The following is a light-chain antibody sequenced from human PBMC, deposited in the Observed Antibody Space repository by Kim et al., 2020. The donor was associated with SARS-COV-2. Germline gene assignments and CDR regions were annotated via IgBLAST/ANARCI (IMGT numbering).Light chain of an antibody. CDR1: SY. J-gene: IGKJ2*01. V-gene: IGKV3-20*01. CDR2: GAS. CDR3: QQYVTSLYT. Sequence: SYLAWYQQKPGQAPRLLIYGASSRATGIPDRFSGSWSGTDFTLTITRLEPDDFAVYYCQQYVTSLYTFGQGTKLEI.